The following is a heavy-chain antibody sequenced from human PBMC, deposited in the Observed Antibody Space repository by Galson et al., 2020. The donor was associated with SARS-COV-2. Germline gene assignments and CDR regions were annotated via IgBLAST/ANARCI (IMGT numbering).Heavy chain of an antibody. D-gene: IGHD2-15*01. J-gene: IGHJ5*02. CDR2: IYYSGST. Sequence: SQTLSLTCTVSGGSISSSNYYWGWIRQPPGNGLEWIGSIYYSGSTYYNPSLKSRVTISGDTSKNQFSLRLSSVTAADTAVYYCARHVGVVVVVGVIPYDWLDPWGHGTRVSVSS. CDR1: GGSISSSNYY. CDR3: ARHVGVVVVVGVIPYDWLDP. V-gene: IGHV4-39*01.